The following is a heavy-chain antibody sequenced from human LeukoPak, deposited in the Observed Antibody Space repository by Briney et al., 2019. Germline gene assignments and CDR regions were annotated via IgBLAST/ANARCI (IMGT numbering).Heavy chain of an antibody. CDR2: INHSGST. CDR1: GGSFSGYY. V-gene: IGHV4-34*01. D-gene: IGHD6-25*01. J-gene: IGHJ4*02. CDR3: ARAASMTLPYYFDY. Sequence: SETLSLTCAVYGGSFSGYYWSWIRQPPGKGLEWIGEINHSGSTNYNPSLKSRVTISVDTSKNQFSLNLTSVTAADTAVYYCARAASMTLPYYFDYWGQGTLVTVSS.